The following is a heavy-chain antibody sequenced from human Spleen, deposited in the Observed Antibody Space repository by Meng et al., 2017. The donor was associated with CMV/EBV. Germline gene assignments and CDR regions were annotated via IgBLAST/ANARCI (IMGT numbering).Heavy chain of an antibody. J-gene: IGHJ5*01. Sequence: KASGYTVDDNLRHWVRQGPGQGLEWMGWIKKNNGDKKYTQKFQGRVTMTRDTSVSKVYREQSSLRSDDTAIYYCARGTGTSWCDFWGQGTLVTVSS. CDR1: GYTVDDNL. CDR2: IKKNNGDK. D-gene: IGHD1-7*01. V-gene: IGHV1-2*02. CDR3: ARGTGTSWCDF.